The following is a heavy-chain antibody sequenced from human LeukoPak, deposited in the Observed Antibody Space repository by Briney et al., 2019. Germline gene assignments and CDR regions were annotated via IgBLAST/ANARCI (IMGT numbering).Heavy chain of an antibody. CDR1: GFTFSNFW. CDR3: TRARIGGSGSYYSSLDY. J-gene: IGHJ4*02. Sequence: GGSLRLSCAASGFTFSNFWMSWFRQAPGKGLEWVGFIRSKAYGGTTEYAASVKGRFTISRDDSKSIAYLQMNSLKTEDTAVYYCTRARIGGSGSYYSSLDYWGQGTLVTVSS. V-gene: IGHV3-49*03. D-gene: IGHD3-10*01. CDR2: IRSKAYGGTT.